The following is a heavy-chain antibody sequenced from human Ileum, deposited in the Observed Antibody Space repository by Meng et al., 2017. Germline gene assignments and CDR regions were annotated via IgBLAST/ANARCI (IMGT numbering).Heavy chain of an antibody. Sequence: LQQGGAGLVQPSESLALTCGVYGGSFSGDLWSWIRQPPGKGLELIGEIDHSGGTNYNPSLKNRVTISVDTSNNRFSLKLSSVKAADTTLYFCARRVGATPYAYNWLDPWGQGTLVTVSS. CDR1: GGSFSGDL. CDR2: IDHSGGT. CDR3: ARRVGATPYAYNWLDP. D-gene: IGHD1-26*01. J-gene: IGHJ5*02. V-gene: IGHV4-34*01.